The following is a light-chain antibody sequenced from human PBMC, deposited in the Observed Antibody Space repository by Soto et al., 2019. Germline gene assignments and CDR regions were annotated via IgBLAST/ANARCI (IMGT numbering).Light chain of an antibody. CDR2: GAS. V-gene: IGKV3-15*01. Sequence: EIVMTQSPATLYASPGERATLSCRASQSVSSNLAWYQQKAGQAPRLLIYGASTRATGIPARFSGSGSGTEFTLTISSLQSEDFAVYYCQQYNRWPITFGQGTRLEIK. J-gene: IGKJ5*01. CDR1: QSVSSN. CDR3: QQYNRWPIT.